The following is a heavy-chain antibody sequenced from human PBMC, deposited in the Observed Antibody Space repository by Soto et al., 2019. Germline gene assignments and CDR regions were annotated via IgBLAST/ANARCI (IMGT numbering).Heavy chain of an antibody. Sequence: QVQLVQSGAEVKKPGASVKVSCKGSGYIFSRYGICWVRQAPGQGLEWMGWINTDNGDTRFGQSLQGRVTTSTDTSTSTAYMELRSLRADDTAVYYCARGLGAGGAVASDTFNIWGQGTLVTVSS. CDR1: GYIFSRYG. V-gene: IGHV1-18*01. CDR2: INTDNGDT. CDR3: ARGLGAGGAVASDTFNI. J-gene: IGHJ3*02. D-gene: IGHD6-19*01.